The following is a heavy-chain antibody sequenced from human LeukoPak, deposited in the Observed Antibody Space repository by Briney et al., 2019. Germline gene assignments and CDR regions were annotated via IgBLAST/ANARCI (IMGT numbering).Heavy chain of an antibody. CDR3: AKDRNDWKQGIDS. D-gene: IGHD1-1*01. J-gene: IGHJ4*02. Sequence: QTGGSLRLSCPASGFIFSDHAMNWVRQAPGKGLEWVSIISARDGRTYYADSVKGRFTISGDNSKNTLYLQMNSLRVEDTAVYYCAKDRNDWKQGIDSWGQGTLVTVST. CDR1: GFIFSDHA. V-gene: IGHV3-23*01. CDR2: ISARDGRT.